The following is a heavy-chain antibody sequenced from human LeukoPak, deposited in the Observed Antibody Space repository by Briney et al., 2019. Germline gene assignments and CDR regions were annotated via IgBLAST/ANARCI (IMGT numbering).Heavy chain of an antibody. J-gene: IGHJ5*02. V-gene: IGHV3-23*01. CDR3: AKDQANDFWSPGWFDP. CDR2: ISGSGGST. CDR1: GFTFSSYA. Sequence: GGSLRLSCAASGFTFSSYAMSWVRQAPGKGLEWVSAISGSGGSTYYADSVKGRFTISRDNSKNTLYLQMNSLRAEDTAVYYCAKDQANDFWSPGWFDPWGQGTLVTVSS. D-gene: IGHD3-3*01.